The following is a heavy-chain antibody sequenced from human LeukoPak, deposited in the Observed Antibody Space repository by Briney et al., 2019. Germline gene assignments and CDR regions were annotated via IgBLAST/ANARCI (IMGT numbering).Heavy chain of an antibody. CDR2: IYYSGST. Sequence: PSETLSLTCTVSGGSINSSSYYWGWIRPPPGKGLEWIGSIYYSGSTYYSPSLKSRVTISVDTSKNQFSLKLSSVTAADTAVYYCARRGTYGSGTAGFGPWGQGTLVTVSS. J-gene: IGHJ5*02. D-gene: IGHD3-10*01. V-gene: IGHV4-39*01. CDR1: GGSINSSSYY. CDR3: ARRGTYGSGTAGFGP.